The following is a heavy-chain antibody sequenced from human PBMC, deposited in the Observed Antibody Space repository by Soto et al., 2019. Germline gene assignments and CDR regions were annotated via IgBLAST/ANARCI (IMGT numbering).Heavy chain of an antibody. V-gene: IGHV1-69*13. J-gene: IGHJ6*02. CDR1: GGTFSSYA. CDR3: ARKSSSSDLYYYYGMDV. D-gene: IGHD6-6*01. CDR2: IIPIFGTA. Sequence: ASVKVSCKASGGTFSSYAISWVRQAPGQGLEWMGGIIPIFGTANYAQKFQGRVTITADESTSTAYMELSSLRSEDTAVYYCARKSSSSDLYYYYGMDVWGQGTTVTVS.